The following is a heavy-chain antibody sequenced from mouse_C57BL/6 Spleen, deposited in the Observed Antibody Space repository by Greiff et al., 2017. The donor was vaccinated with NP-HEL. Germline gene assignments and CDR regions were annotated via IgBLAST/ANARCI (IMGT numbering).Heavy chain of an antibody. Sequence: VKLVESGAELVKPGASVKISCKASGYAFSSYWMNWVKQRPGKGLEWIGQIYPGDGDTNYNGKFKGKATLTADKSSSTAYMQLSSLTSEDSAVYFCARRGWLRSYAMDYWGQGTSVTVSS. CDR2: IYPGDGDT. V-gene: IGHV1-80*01. D-gene: IGHD2-2*01. CDR1: GYAFSSYW. CDR3: ARRGWLRSYAMDY. J-gene: IGHJ4*01.